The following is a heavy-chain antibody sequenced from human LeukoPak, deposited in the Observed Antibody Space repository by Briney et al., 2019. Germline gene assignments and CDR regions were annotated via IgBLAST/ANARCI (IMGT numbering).Heavy chain of an antibody. V-gene: IGHV4-34*01. CDR1: GGSFSGYY. CDR2: INHSGST. CDR3: ARVHSRSGYYYGGDRFDY. J-gene: IGHJ4*02. Sequence: SQTLSLTCAVYGGSFSGYYWSWIRQPPGKGLEWIGEINHSGSTNYNPSLKSRVTTSVDTSKNQFSLKLSSVTAADTAVYYCARVHSRSGYYYGGDRFDYWGQGTLVTVSS. D-gene: IGHD3-22*01.